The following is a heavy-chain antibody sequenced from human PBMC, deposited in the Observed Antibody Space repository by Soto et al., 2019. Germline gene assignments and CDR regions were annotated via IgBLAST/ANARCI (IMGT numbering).Heavy chain of an antibody. CDR2: IIPIFGTA. J-gene: IGHJ6*02. CDR1: GGTFSSYA. D-gene: IGHD5-12*01. CDR3: ARGRGYSGYDSPYYYYYGMDV. V-gene: IGHV1-69*01. Sequence: QVQLVQSGAEVKKPGSSVKVSCKASGGTFSSYAISWVRQAPGQGLEWMGAIIPIFGTANYAQKFQGRVTITANESTSTVYMELSSLRSEDTAVYYCARGRGYSGYDSPYYYYYGMDVWGQGTTVTVSS.